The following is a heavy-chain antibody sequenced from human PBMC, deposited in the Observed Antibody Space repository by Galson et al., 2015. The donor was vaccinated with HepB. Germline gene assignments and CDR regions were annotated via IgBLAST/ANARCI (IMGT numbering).Heavy chain of an antibody. J-gene: IGHJ3*02. Sequence: SLRLSCAASGFTFSSYAMSWVRQAPGKGLEWVSAISGSGGSTYYADSVKGRFTISRDNSKNTLYLQMNSLRAEDTAVYYCAKDHTIFGMAPIPAFDIWGQGTMVTVSS. CDR1: GFTFSSYA. CDR3: AKDHTIFGMAPIPAFDI. D-gene: IGHD3-3*01. V-gene: IGHV3-23*01. CDR2: ISGSGGST.